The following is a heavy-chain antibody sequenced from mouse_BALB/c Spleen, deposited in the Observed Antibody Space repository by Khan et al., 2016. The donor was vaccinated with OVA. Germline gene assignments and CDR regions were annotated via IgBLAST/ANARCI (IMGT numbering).Heavy chain of an antibody. V-gene: IGHV2-9*02. CDR2: IWAGGST. J-gene: IGHJ3*01. CDR3: ARAFYYGAGFAY. Sequence: QVQLKESGPGLVAPSQTLSITCTVSGFSLTSYGVHWVRQPPGKGLEWLGVIWAGGSTNHNSALMSSLSISKDNSKSQVFLKMNSLQTDDTAMYYCARAFYYGAGFAYWGQGTLVTVSA. D-gene: IGHD1-1*01. CDR1: GFSLTSYG.